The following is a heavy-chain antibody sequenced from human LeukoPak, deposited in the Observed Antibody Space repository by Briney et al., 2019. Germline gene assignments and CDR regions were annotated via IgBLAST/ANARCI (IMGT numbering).Heavy chain of an antibody. CDR2: INPNSGGT. Sequence: ASVKVSCKASGYTFTGYYMHWVRQAPGQGLEWMGWINPNSGGTNYAQKFQDRVTMTRDTSISTAYMELSRLRSDDTAVYYCARGPELGRLGAFDIWGQGTMVTVSS. J-gene: IGHJ3*02. CDR3: ARGPELGRLGAFDI. CDR1: GYTFTGYY. V-gene: IGHV1-2*02. D-gene: IGHD1-14*01.